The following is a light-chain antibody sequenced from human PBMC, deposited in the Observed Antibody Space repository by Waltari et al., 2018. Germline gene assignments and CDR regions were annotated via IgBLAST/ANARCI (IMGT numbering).Light chain of an antibody. CDR1: QGISTS. Sequence: DIQMTQSPYSLSASVGDRVTIACRASQGISTSLHWYQQKEGKAPKALIFAASNLQSGFPSRFSGSGSGTDFTLTISNLQPEDFATYFCQQNYDTPWTFGQGTKVEIE. CDR2: AAS. J-gene: IGKJ1*01. CDR3: QQNYDTPWT. V-gene: IGKV1-39*01.